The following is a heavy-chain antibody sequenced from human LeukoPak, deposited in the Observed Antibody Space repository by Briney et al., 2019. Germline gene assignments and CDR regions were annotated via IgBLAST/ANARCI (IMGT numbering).Heavy chain of an antibody. CDR2: IYYRGST. D-gene: IGHD3-22*01. CDR1: GGSISSYY. V-gene: IGHV4-59*01. CDR3: ARGPHYHDSSGYSPSYSYAMDV. J-gene: IGHJ6*02. Sequence: PSETLSLTRTVPGGSISSYYWSWIRQPPGKGREGSGYIYYRGSTNYNPSLRSRVTISVDTSKNQFSLDLRSVTAADTAVYYCARGPHYHDSSGYSPSYSYAMDVWGQGTTVTVSS.